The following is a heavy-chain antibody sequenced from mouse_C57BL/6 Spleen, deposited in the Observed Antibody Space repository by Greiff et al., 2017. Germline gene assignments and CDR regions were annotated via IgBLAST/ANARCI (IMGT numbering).Heavy chain of an antibody. V-gene: IGHV1-42*01. J-gene: IGHJ3*01. CDR1: GYSFTGYY. CDR2: INPSTGGT. Sequence: VQLQQSGPELVKPGASVKISCKASGYSFTGYYMNWVQQSPEKSLEWIGEINPSTGGTTYNQKFKAKATLTVDKSSSTAYMQLKSLTSEDSAVYYCARHGNYGFAYWGQGTLVTVSA. D-gene: IGHD2-1*01. CDR3: ARHGNYGFAY.